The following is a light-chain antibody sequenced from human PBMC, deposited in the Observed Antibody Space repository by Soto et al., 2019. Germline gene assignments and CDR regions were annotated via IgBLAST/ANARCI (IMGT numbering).Light chain of an antibody. CDR1: SSNIGSNT. Sequence: QLVLTQPPSTSGTPGQRVTISCSGSSSNIGSNTVDWYQQLPGTAPKLLIHTNDQRPSGVPDRFSGSKSGTSASLAISGLQSEDEADYYCAAWDDSLNGPLFGGGTKLTVL. CDR2: TND. CDR3: AAWDDSLNGPL. J-gene: IGLJ2*01. V-gene: IGLV1-44*01.